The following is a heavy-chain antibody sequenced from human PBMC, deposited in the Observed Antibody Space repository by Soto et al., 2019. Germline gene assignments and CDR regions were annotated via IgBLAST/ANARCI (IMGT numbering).Heavy chain of an antibody. CDR3: AKCGGGDFWSGYYGYYGMDV. J-gene: IGHJ6*02. Sequence: SLRLSCAASGFTFDDYAMHWVRQAPGKGLEWVSGISWNSGSIGYADSVKGRFTISRDNAKNSLYLQMNSLRAEDTALYYCAKCGGGDFWSGYYGYYGMDVWGQGTTVTVSS. D-gene: IGHD3-3*01. CDR2: ISWNSGSI. V-gene: IGHV3-9*01. CDR1: GFTFDDYA.